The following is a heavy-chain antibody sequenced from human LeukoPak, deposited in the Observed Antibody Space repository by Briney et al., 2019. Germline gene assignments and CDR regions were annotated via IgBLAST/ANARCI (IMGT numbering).Heavy chain of an antibody. V-gene: IGHV4-61*01. CDR1: GGSVSSGSYY. CDR3: ARGSFGGVIPQDDAFDI. Sequence: SETLSLTCTASGGSVSSGSYYWSWIRQPPGKGLEWIGYIYYSGSTNYNPSLKSRVTISVDTSKNQFSLKLSSVTAADTAVYYCARGSFGGVIPQDDAFDIWGQGTMVTVSS. D-gene: IGHD3-16*02. CDR2: IYYSGST. J-gene: IGHJ3*02.